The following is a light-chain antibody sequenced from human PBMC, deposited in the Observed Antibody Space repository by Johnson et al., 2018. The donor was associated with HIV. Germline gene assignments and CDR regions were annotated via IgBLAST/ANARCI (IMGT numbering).Light chain of an antibody. Sequence: QAVLTQPPSVSAAPGQRVNISCSGHSSNIENYFVSWYQQLPGAAPRLLIYEDYKRPSGIPDRFSGSKSGASATLGITGLHTGDEADYYCGVWDASLSPHYVFGTGTTITVL. CDR1: SSNIENYF. CDR3: GVWDASLSPHYV. J-gene: IGLJ1*01. CDR2: EDY. V-gene: IGLV1-51*02.